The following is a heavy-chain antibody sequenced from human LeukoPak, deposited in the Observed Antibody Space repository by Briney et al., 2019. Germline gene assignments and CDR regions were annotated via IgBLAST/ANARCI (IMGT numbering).Heavy chain of an antibody. J-gene: IGHJ6*04. Sequence: GGSLRLSCAASGFTFSSYAMHWVRQAPGKGLEWVAVKSYDGSNKYYADSVKGRFTISRDNSKDTLYLQMNSLRAEDTAVYYCARDRVLSSSWQGNGYYYGMDVWGKGTTVTVSS. CDR2: KSYDGSNK. D-gene: IGHD6-13*01. CDR1: GFTFSSYA. V-gene: IGHV3-30*04. CDR3: ARDRVLSSSWQGNGYYYGMDV.